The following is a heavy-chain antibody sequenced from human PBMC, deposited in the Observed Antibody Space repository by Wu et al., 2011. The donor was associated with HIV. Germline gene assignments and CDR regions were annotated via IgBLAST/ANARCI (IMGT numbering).Heavy chain of an antibody. CDR1: GGTFSSYA. V-gene: IGHV1-69*05. D-gene: IGHD2-21*02. CDR3: ARDPQVGAYCGGDCYNPGYFDL. J-gene: IGHJ2*01. Sequence: QVQLVQSGAEVKKPGSSVKVSCKASGGTFSSYAISWVRQAPGQGLEWMGGIIPIFGTANYAQKFQGRVTITTDESTGTAYMELSSLRSEDTAVYYCARDPQVGAYCGGDCYNPGYFDLWGRGTLVTVSS. CDR2: IIPIFGTA.